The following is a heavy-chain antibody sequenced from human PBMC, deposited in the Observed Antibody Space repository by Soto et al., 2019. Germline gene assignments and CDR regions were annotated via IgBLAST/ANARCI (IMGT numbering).Heavy chain of an antibody. D-gene: IGHD3-22*01. Sequence: SETLSLTCAVSSGSISSSNYWSWFRQPPGKGLEWIGEIYYSGSTNYNPSLKSRVTISVDTSKNQFSLKLSSVTAADTAVYYCARFPHYYDSSGYPIDYWGQGTLVTVSS. CDR2: IYYSGST. CDR3: ARFPHYYDSSGYPIDY. CDR1: SGSISSSNY. V-gene: IGHV4-4*02. J-gene: IGHJ4*02.